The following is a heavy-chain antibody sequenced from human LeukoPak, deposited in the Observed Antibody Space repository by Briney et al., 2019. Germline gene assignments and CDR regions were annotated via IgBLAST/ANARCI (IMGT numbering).Heavy chain of an antibody. CDR2: IKTDGSST. CDR1: GFTFSSYW. D-gene: IGHD1-26*01. J-gene: IGHJ4*02. V-gene: IGHV3-74*01. Sequence: PGGSLRLSCAASGFTFSSYWMHWVRQAPGKGLVWVSHIKTDGSSTNYAESVKGRFTISRDNAKNSLYLQMNSLRAEDTAVYYCARRRDSGSLQHFDYWGQGTLVTVSS. CDR3: ARRRDSGSLQHFDY.